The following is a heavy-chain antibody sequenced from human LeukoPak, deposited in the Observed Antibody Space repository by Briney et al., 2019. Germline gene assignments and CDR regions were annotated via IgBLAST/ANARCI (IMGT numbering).Heavy chain of an antibody. V-gene: IGHV4-39*07. CDR3: ARDQEDFDY. CDR1: GGSISSSSYY. CDR2: IYYSGST. Sequence: PPETLSLTCTVSGGSISSSSYYWGWIRQPPGKGLEWIGSIYYSGSTYYNPSLKSRVTISVDTSKNQFSLKLSSVTAADTAVYYCARDQEDFDYWGQGTLVTVSS. D-gene: IGHD2-15*01. J-gene: IGHJ4*02.